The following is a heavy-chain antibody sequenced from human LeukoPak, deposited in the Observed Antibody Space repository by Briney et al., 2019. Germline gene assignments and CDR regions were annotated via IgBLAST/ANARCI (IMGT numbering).Heavy chain of an antibody. D-gene: IGHD5-12*01. CDR1: GFAFNRHG. J-gene: IGHJ4*02. Sequence: GGSLRLSCAASGFAFNRHGMTWVRQAPGKGLEWVSAIIGSGGSTYYADSVKGRFTISRDNSKNTLYLQMNSLRVEDTAVYFCAKLLNGNTGYEAFDYWGQGTLVTVSS. CDR2: IIGSGGST. V-gene: IGHV3-23*01. CDR3: AKLLNGNTGYEAFDY.